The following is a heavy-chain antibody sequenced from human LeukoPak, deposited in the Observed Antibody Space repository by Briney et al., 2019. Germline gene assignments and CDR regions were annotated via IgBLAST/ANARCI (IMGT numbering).Heavy chain of an antibody. D-gene: IGHD3-10*01. CDR3: AASLWFGELLLDY. J-gene: IGHJ4*02. V-gene: IGHV1-2*02. Sequence: ASVKVSCKASGYTFSDHYMHWVRQAPGQGLEWMGWINPNSGGTNYAQKFQGRVTMTRDTSISTAYMELSRLRSDDTAVYYCAASLWFGELLLDYWGQGTLVTVSS. CDR2: INPNSGGT. CDR1: GYTFSDHY.